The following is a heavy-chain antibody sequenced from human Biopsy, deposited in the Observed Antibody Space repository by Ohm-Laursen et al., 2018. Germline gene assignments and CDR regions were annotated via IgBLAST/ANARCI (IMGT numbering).Heavy chain of an antibody. V-gene: IGHV4-39*07. CDR2: IYHSVMT. CDR1: GGSISNNNYY. D-gene: IGHD4-11*01. Sequence: SDTLPLTCTVSGGSISNNNYYWGWIRQPPGKGLEWIGHIYHSVMTNYNPSLQSRVSISVDTSRNQVSLTLSSVTAADTAVYYCARDSGILNYGNFKYYHYYGMDVWGQGTKVTVSS. CDR3: ARDSGILNYGNFKYYHYYGMDV. J-gene: IGHJ6*02.